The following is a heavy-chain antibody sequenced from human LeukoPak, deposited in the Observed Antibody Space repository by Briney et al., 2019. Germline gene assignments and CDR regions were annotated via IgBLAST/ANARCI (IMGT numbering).Heavy chain of an antibody. J-gene: IGHJ4*02. CDR1: GFTFSSYG. V-gene: IGHV3-23*01. CDR3: AKDLREVRGVTLDY. D-gene: IGHD3-10*01. CDR2: ISGSGGST. Sequence: GGSLRLSCAASGFTFSSYGMSWVRQAPGKGLEWVSAISGSGGSTYYADSVKGRFTISRDNSKNTLYLQMNSLRAEDTAVYCCAKDLREVRGVTLDYWGQGTLVTVSS.